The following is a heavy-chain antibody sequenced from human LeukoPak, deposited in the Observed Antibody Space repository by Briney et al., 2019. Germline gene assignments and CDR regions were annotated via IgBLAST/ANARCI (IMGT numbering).Heavy chain of an antibody. CDR1: GGSFSGYY. Sequence: SETLSLTCAVYGGSFSGYYWSWIRQPPGKGLEWIGEINHSGSTNYNPSLKSRVTISADTSKNQFSLKLSSVTAADTAVYYCARLPQTPLSTYYYGSGRPGYWGQGTLVTVSS. D-gene: IGHD3-10*01. J-gene: IGHJ4*02. CDR2: INHSGST. V-gene: IGHV4-34*01. CDR3: ARLPQTPLSTYYYGSGRPGY.